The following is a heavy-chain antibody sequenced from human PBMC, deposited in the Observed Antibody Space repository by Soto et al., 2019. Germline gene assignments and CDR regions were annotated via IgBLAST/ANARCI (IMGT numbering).Heavy chain of an antibody. CDR2: IYHSGST. V-gene: IGHV4-4*02. CDR3: ARAYYDFWCGYLAPQNYYYYYMDV. J-gene: IGHJ6*03. D-gene: IGHD3-3*01. Sequence: SETLSLTCAVSSGSISSSNWWSWVRQPPGKGLEWIGEIYHSGSTNYNPSLKSRVTISVDKSKNQFSLKLSSVTAADTAVYYCARAYYDFWCGYLAPQNYYYYYMDVWGKGTTVTVSS. CDR1: SGSISSSNW.